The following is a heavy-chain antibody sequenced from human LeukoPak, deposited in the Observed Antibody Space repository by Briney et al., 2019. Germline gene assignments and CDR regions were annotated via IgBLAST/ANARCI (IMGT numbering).Heavy chain of an antibody. CDR1: GFTFSRYG. Sequence: PGGSLRLSCAASGFTFSRYGMHWVRQAPGKGLKWVAFIPYDGSNKYYADSVKGRFTISRDNSKNTLYLQMNSLRPEDTAVYYCTKHQMGFSSSWYGGLYYWGQGTLVTVSS. V-gene: IGHV3-30*02. J-gene: IGHJ4*02. CDR3: TKHQMGFSSSWYGGLYY. CDR2: IPYDGSNK. D-gene: IGHD6-13*01.